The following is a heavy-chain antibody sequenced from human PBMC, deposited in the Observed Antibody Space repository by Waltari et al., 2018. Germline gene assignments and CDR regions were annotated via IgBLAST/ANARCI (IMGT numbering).Heavy chain of an antibody. V-gene: IGHV1-69*05. CDR3: ASTHSSPDAFDI. Sequence: QVQLVQSGAEVKKPGSSVKVSCKASGGTFSSYAISWVRPAPGQGLEWMGGIIPIFGKANYAQKCQGRVTITTDESTSTAYMELSSLRSEDTAVYYCASTHSSPDAFDIWGQGTMVTVSS. CDR1: GGTFSSYA. D-gene: IGHD6-13*01. CDR2: IIPIFGKA. J-gene: IGHJ3*02.